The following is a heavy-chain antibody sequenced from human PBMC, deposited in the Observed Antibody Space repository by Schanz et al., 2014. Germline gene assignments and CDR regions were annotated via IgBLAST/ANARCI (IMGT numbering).Heavy chain of an antibody. V-gene: IGHV3-48*04. CDR2: ISSSSSTR. CDR1: GFNFSSYS. J-gene: IGHJ4*02. Sequence: EVQLVESGGGLVQPGGSLRLSCAASGFNFSSYSLNWVRQAPGKGLEWVSYISSSSSTRYYADSVKGRFTVSRDNAKNSVYLQMNGLRVEDTAVYYCVRERTNYGGNSYFFDHWGQGTLVTVSS. CDR3: VRERTNYGGNSYFFDH. D-gene: IGHD2-21*02.